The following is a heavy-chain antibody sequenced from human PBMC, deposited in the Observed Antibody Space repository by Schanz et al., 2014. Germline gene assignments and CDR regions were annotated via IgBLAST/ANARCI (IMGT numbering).Heavy chain of an antibody. D-gene: IGHD5-12*01. J-gene: IGHJ3*01. Sequence: EVQLLESGGGLVQPGGSLRLSCAASGFNFGSYAMSWVRQAPGKGLEWVSAISGSGSHTYYADSVKGRFTISRDNPKTTMSLQLNTLGLEATAMYYCAKDVIGYSRPFDVWGQGTMVTVSS. CDR1: GFNFGSYA. CDR3: AKDVIGYSRPFDV. V-gene: IGHV3-23*01. CDR2: ISGSGSHT.